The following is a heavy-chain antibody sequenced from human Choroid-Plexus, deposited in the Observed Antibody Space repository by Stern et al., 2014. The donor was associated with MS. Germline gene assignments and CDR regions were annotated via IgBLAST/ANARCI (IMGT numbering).Heavy chain of an antibody. D-gene: IGHD2/OR15-2a*01. CDR2: VSYDGSNK. Sequence: VQLVQSGGGVVKPGRPLRPSCVASGFTFGSFAMHWVRQAPGKGLGWVAGVSYDGSNKYYADSVKGLFTISRDNSQNTLYMQMSSLRPEDTAVYYCAKDRQYLTYFFDHWGQGSLVTVSS. CDR1: GFTFGSFA. CDR3: AKDRQYLTYFFDH. V-gene: IGHV3-30*18. J-gene: IGHJ5*02.